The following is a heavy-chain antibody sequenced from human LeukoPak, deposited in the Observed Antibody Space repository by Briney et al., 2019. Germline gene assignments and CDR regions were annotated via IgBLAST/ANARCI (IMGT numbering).Heavy chain of an antibody. CDR1: GFTFSNHW. V-gene: IGHV3-7*01. CDR3: ARYAGKAEDY. D-gene: IGHD6-13*01. J-gene: IGHJ4*02. CDR2: IRQDGNEK. Sequence: GGSLRLSCAASGFTFSNHWMSWVRQAPGKGLEWVANIRQDGNEKKYVDSVKGRFTISRDNAENTLYLQMNNLRAEDTAVYYCARYAGKAEDYWGQGTLVTVSS.